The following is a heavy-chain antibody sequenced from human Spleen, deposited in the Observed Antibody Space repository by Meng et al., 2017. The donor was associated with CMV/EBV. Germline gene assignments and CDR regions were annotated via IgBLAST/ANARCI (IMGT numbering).Heavy chain of an antibody. CDR3: ARARRVHYSSPFAPFDH. V-gene: IGHV3-66*02. Sequence: GGSLRLSCTASGFPVDLNYMSWVRQVPGMGLECVSVIYSGEVMYYADSVKGRFTISRDTVENTLSLHMDSLRIEDTAVYYCARARRVHYSSPFAPFDHWGQGTVVTVSS. J-gene: IGHJ4*02. D-gene: IGHD6-6*01. CDR2: IYSGEVM. CDR1: GFPVDLNY.